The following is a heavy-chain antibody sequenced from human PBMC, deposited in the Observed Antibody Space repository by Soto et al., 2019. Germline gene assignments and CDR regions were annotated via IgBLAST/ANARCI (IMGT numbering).Heavy chain of an antibody. CDR2: INHSGST. V-gene: IGHV4-34*01. J-gene: IGHJ4*02. Sequence: SETLSLTCAVYGGSFSGYYWSWIRQPPGKGLEWIGEINHSGSTNYNPSLKSRVTISVDTSKNQFSLKLSSVTAADTAVYYCAVAGGRTNLDYWGQGTLVTVSS. D-gene: IGHD3-16*01. CDR1: GGSFSGYY. CDR3: AVAGGRTNLDY.